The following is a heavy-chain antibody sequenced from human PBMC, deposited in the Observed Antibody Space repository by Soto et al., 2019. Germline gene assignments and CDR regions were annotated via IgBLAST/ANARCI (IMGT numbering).Heavy chain of an antibody. V-gene: IGHV3-66*04. CDR1: GFTVSSSY. CDR2: IYTGTTT. J-gene: IGHJ2*01. D-gene: IGHD1-26*01. Sequence: EVQLVESGGDLVQPGGSLRLSCVASGFTVSSSYMGWVRHAPGKGLEWVSSIYTGTTTYYAESVRGRFFVSTDNSRDTLYLQMNSLRVDDAAMYYCARHVGSYGYLDLWGRGTLVTVSS. CDR3: ARHVGSYGYLDL.